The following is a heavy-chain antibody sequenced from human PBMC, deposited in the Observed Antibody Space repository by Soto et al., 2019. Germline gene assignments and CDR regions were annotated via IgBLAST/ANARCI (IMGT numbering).Heavy chain of an antibody. V-gene: IGHV1-2*02. CDR3: ARDARGTRGFDEMDI. J-gene: IGHJ6*02. CDR2: INPNSGDT. CDR1: VCNFTGYH. Sequence: ASVKVSCKASVCNFTGYHIHWVRQAPGRGLEWMGWINPNSGDTGYAQNFQGRVTMTRDTSFNLVYMEMSGLMSDDTAVYYCARDARGTRGFDEMDIWGQGTTVTVSS. D-gene: IGHD3-9*01.